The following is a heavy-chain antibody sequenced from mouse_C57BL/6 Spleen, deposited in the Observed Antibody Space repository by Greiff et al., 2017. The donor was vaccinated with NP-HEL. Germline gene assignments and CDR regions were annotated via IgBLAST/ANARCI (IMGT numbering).Heavy chain of an antibody. CDR2: ISYDGSN. CDR1: GYSITSGYY. V-gene: IGHV3-6*01. D-gene: IGHD1-1*01. Sequence: DVKLQESGPGLVKPSQSLSLTCSVTGYSITSGYYWNWIRQFPGNKLEWMGYISYDGSNNYKPSLKNRITITRDTSKNQFFLKLNSVTTDDTATYYCAREAWYGSSYYAMDYWGQGTSVTVSS. CDR3: AREAWYGSSYYAMDY. J-gene: IGHJ4*01.